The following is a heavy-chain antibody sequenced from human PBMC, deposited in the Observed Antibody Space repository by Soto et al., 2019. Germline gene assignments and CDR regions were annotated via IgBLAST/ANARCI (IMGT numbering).Heavy chain of an antibody. CDR3: AGLYHYDSSGYYDY. CDR2: LNPSCGST. Sequence: ASVKVSCKASGNSCTTYYMPWVRPAPGQGLEWMVILNPSCGSTTYAQKFQGRVTMTRDTSTSTFHMELSSLTSEDTAVYYCAGLYHYDSSGYYDYWGQGTLVTVSS. J-gene: IGHJ4*02. V-gene: IGHV1-46*01. D-gene: IGHD3-22*01. CDR1: GNSCTTYY.